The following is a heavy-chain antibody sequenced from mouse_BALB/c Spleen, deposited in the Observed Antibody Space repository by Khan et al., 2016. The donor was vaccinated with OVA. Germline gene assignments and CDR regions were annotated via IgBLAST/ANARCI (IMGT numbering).Heavy chain of an antibody. Sequence: EVELVESGGGLVKPGGSLKVSCAASGFTFSNYAMSWVRQTPEKRLEWVASISTGDTTYYPDSVKGRFTISRDNARKILYLQMSSLRSDETAMYYCARDYWFVYWGQGTLVTVSA. CDR3: ARDYWFVY. J-gene: IGHJ3*01. V-gene: IGHV5-6-5*01. CDR2: ISTGDTT. CDR1: GFTFSNYA.